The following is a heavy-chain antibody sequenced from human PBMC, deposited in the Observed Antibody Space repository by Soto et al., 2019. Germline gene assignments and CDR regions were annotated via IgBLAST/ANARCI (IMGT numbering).Heavy chain of an antibody. CDR1: GYTFTSYG. Sequence: ASVKVSCKASGYTFTSYGISWVRQAPGQGLEWMGWISAYNGNTNYAQKLQGRATMTTDTSTSTAYMELRSLRPDDTAVYYCARVGRRAGYSYGYRYYYYGMDVWGQGTTVTVSS. J-gene: IGHJ6*02. CDR2: ISAYNGNT. D-gene: IGHD5-18*01. V-gene: IGHV1-18*01. CDR3: ARVGRRAGYSYGYRYYYYGMDV.